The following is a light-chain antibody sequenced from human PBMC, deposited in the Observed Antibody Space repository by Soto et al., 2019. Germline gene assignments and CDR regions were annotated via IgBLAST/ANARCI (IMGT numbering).Light chain of an antibody. Sequence: DIQMTQSPSSLSASVGDRVTITCRASQSISTYLNWYQQKPGKAPNLLIYDASSLQSGVPLRFXGTGSQTHFTLTISSLQPEDFSTYYCQHTYSTPPLTFGGGTRVEIK. CDR2: DAS. V-gene: IGKV1-39*01. CDR3: QHTYSTPPLT. CDR1: QSISTY. J-gene: IGKJ4*01.